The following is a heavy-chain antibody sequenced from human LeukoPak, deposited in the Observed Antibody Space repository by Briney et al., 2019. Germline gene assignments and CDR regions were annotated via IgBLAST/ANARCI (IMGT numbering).Heavy chain of an antibody. CDR1: GGPLSSYY. D-gene: IGHD2-21*01. V-gene: IGHV4-4*07. CDR2: IYTSGST. Sequence: SETLSLTCNVSGGPLSSYYWSWIWQPAGKGLEWIGRIYTSGSTNYNPSLKSRVTMSVDTSKNQFSLKLSSVTAADTAVYYCARDFGDCNFDYWGQGTLVTVSS. CDR3: ARDFGDCNFDY. J-gene: IGHJ4*02.